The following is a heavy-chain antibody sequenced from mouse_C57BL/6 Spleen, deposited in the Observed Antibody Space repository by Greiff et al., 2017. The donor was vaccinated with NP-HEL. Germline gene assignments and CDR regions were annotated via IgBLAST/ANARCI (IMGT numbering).Heavy chain of an antibody. Sequence: QVQLQQSGAELARPGASVKMSCKASGYTFTSYTMHWVNQRPGQGLEWIGYINPSSGYTKYNQKFKDKATLTADKSSSTAYMQLSSLTSEDAAVYYCAGSGYATWFAYWGQGTLVTVSA. V-gene: IGHV1-4*01. CDR3: AGSGYATWFAY. D-gene: IGHD3-2*02. CDR2: INPSSGYT. CDR1: GYTFTSYT. J-gene: IGHJ3*01.